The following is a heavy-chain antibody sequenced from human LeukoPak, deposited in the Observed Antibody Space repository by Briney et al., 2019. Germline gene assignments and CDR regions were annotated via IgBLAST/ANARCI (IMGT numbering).Heavy chain of an antibody. CDR2: INHSGST. J-gene: IGHJ4*02. D-gene: IGHD6-19*01. CDR3: ARHVSRSSGWTRRYYFDY. CDR1: GGSFSGYY. V-gene: IGHV4-34*01. Sequence: SETLSLTCAVYGGSFSGYYWSWIRQPPGKGLEWIGEINHSGSTNYNPSLKSRVTISVDTSKNQFSLKLSSVTAADTAVYYCARHVSRSSGWTRRYYFDYWGQGTLVTVSS.